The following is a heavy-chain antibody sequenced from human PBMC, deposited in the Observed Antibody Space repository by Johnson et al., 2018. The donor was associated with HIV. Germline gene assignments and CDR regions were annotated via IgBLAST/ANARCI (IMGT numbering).Heavy chain of an antibody. CDR2: IGTAVDT. Sequence: MLLVESGGGLVQPGGSLRLSCAASGFTFSSYDMHWVRQATGKGLEWVSAIGTAVDTYYPGSVKGRFTISRDNSKNTLYLQMGSLRAEDMAVYYCARGNITMIVGTSYAFDIWGQGTMVTVSS. CDR3: ARGNITMIVGTSYAFDI. CDR1: GFTFSSYD. V-gene: IGHV3-13*01. J-gene: IGHJ3*02. D-gene: IGHD3-22*01.